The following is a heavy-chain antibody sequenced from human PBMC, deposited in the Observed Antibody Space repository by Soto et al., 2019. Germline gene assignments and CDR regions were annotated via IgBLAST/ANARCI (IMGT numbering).Heavy chain of an antibody. J-gene: IGHJ6*03. V-gene: IGHV3-23*01. CDR1: GFTFSSYA. CDR3: AKRGLIACTNGVCYTPDFYYYYYMDV. Sequence: GGSLRLSCAASGFTFSSYAMSWVRQAPGKGLEWVSAISGSGGSTYYADSVKGRFTISRDNSKNTLYLQMNSLRAEDTAVYYCAKRGLIACTNGVCYTPDFYYYYYMDVWGKGTTVTVSS. CDR2: ISGSGGST. D-gene: IGHD2-8*01.